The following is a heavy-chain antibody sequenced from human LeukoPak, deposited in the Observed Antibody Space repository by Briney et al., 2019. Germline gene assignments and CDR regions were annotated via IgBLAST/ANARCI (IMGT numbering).Heavy chain of an antibody. D-gene: IGHD2-2*02. Sequence: ASVKVSCKASGYTFTGYYMHWVRQAPGQGLEWMGIINPSGGSTSYAQKFQGRVTMTRDMSTSTVYMELSSLRSEDTAVYYCARDEGYCSSTSCYNWYFDLWGRGTLVTVSS. J-gene: IGHJ2*01. CDR2: INPSGGST. CDR3: ARDEGYCSSTSCYNWYFDL. V-gene: IGHV1-46*01. CDR1: GYTFTGYY.